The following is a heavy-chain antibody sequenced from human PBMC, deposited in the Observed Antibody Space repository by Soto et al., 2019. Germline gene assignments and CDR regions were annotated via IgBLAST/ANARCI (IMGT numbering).Heavy chain of an antibody. J-gene: IGHJ4*02. CDR2: IYSTGTT. D-gene: IGHD4-17*01. CDR1: GGSISPHY. V-gene: IGHV4-59*08. Sequence: SETLSLTCTVSGGSISPHYWSWIRQPPGKGLEWIGYIYSTGTTDYNPSLKSRVSISVDTSKNQVSLTLSSVIAADTAVYYCARHNLATTVRFDYWGQGALVTVSS. CDR3: ARHNLATTVRFDY.